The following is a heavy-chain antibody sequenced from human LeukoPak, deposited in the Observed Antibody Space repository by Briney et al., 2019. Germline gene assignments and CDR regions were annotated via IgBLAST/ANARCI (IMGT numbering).Heavy chain of an antibody. V-gene: IGHV6-1*01. CDR2: TYYRSKWYY. CDR1: GGSVSGNSAA. J-gene: IGHJ3*02. Sequence: SQTLSLTCAISGGSVSGNSAAWNWIRQSPSKGLEWLGRTYYRSKWYYDYATSVKSRITINPDTSKNQFSLQLTSVTPEDSAVYYCAYGSTFAIWGQGTVVSVSS. D-gene: IGHD3-10*01. CDR3: AYGSTFAI.